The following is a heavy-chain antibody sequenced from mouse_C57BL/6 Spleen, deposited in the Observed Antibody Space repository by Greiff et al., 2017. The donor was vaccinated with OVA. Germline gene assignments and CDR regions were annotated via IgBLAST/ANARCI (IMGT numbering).Heavy chain of an antibody. D-gene: IGHD1-1*01. J-gene: IGHJ4*01. CDR1: GFTFSSYA. Sequence: EVMLVESGGGLVKPGGSLKLSCAASGFTFSSYAMSWVRQTPEKRLEWVATISDGGSYTYYPDNVKGRFTISRDNAKNNLYLQMSHLKSEDTAMYYCARDYYGSKRAMDYWGQGTSVTVSS. CDR2: ISDGGSYT. CDR3: ARDYYGSKRAMDY. V-gene: IGHV5-4*01.